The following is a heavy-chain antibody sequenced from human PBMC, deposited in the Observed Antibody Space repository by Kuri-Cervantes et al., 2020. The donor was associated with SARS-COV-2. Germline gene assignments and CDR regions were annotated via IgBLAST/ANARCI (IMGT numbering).Heavy chain of an antibody. D-gene: IGHD2-8*02. V-gene: IGHV4-39*01. CDR2: IYYSGST. CDR1: GGSISSSSYY. CDR3: AWHLWSDGMDV. Sequence: ESLKISCTVAGGSISSSSYYWGWIRQPPGKGLEWIGRIYYSGSTYYNPSPRSRVTISVDTSKNQFSLMLSSVTAADTAVYYCAWHLWSDGMDVWGQGTTVTVSS. J-gene: IGHJ6*02.